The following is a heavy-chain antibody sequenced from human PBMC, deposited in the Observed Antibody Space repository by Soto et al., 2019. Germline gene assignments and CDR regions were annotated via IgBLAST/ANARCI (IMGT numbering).Heavy chain of an antibody. D-gene: IGHD6-19*01. CDR1: GGSISSYY. CDR3: ARDRDGSGWYY. J-gene: IGHJ4*02. V-gene: IGHV4-59*01. Sequence: QVQLQESGPGLVKPSETLSLTCTVSGGSISSYYWSWIRQPPGKGLEWIGYIYYSGSTNYNPSLKSRVTISVDTSKNQFSLKLSSVTAADTAVYYCARDRDGSGWYYWCQGTLVTVSS. CDR2: IYYSGST.